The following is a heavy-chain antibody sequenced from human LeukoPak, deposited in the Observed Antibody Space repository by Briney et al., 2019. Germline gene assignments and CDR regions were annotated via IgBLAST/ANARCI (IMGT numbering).Heavy chain of an antibody. CDR3: ARLTYGDRDWAFDI. J-gene: IGHJ3*02. V-gene: IGHV5-51*01. D-gene: IGHD4-17*01. CDR1: GYSFTSYW. Sequence: GESLKISCKGSGYSFTSYWIGWVRQMPGKVLEGMGIIYPGDSDTRYSPSFQGQVTISADKSISTAYPQWSSLKASDTAMYYCARLTYGDRDWAFDIWGQGTMVTVSS. CDR2: IYPGDSDT.